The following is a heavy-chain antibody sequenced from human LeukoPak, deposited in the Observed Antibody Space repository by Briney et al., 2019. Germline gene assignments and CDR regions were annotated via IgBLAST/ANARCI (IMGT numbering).Heavy chain of an antibody. Sequence: PSETLSLTCTVSGGSISSSSYYWGWIRQPPGKGLEWIGSIYYSGSTYYNPSLKSRVTISVDTSKNQFSLKLSSVTAADTAVYYCARHFRMRVLRYFDWRYFNDAFDIWGQGTMVTVSS. J-gene: IGHJ3*02. CDR2: IYYSGST. D-gene: IGHD3-9*01. V-gene: IGHV4-39*01. CDR3: ARHFRMRVLRYFDWRYFNDAFDI. CDR1: GGSISSSSYY.